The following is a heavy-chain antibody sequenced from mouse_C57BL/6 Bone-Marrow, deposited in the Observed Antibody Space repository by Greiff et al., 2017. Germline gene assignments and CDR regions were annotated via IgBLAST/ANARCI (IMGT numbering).Heavy chain of an antibody. D-gene: IGHD1-1*01. Sequence: QVQLQQSGAELARPGASVQLSCKASGYTFTSYGISWVKQRTGQGLEWIGEIYPRSGNTYYNEKFKGKATLTADKSSSTAYMELRSLTSEDSAVYFCARGYYGSSYYAMDYWGQGTSVTVAS. CDR2: IYPRSGNT. J-gene: IGHJ4*01. CDR1: GYTFTSYG. CDR3: ARGYYGSSYYAMDY. V-gene: IGHV1-81*01.